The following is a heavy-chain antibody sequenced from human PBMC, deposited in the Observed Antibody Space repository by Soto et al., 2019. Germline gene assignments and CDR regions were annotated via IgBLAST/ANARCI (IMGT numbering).Heavy chain of an antibody. D-gene: IGHD6-19*01. CDR2: IYHSGST. V-gene: IGHV4-30-2*01. CDR1: GGSISSGGYS. Sequence: QLQLQESGSGLVKPSQTLSLTCAVSGGSISSGGYSWSWIRQPPGKGLEWIGYIYHSGSTYYNPSLKSRVTISVDSSKNPFSLKLSSVTAADTAVYYCARAGGLGAVAVDYWGQGTLVTVSS. CDR3: ARAGGLGAVAVDY. J-gene: IGHJ4*02.